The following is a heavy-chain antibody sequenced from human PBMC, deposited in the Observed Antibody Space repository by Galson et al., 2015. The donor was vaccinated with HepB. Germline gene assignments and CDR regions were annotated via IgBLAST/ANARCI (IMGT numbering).Heavy chain of an antibody. V-gene: IGHV3-23*01. D-gene: IGHD1-26*01. CDR1: GFHFRNHV. Sequence: SLRLSCAASGFHFRNHVMTWVRQAPGKGLEWVASLSGSGAITYYADSVKGRFTISRDNFNSRRFLQMRRLRVEDTALYYCAKESVSGTYVPTYADSWGQGTLVTVSS. J-gene: IGHJ5*02. CDR2: LSGSGAIT. CDR3: AKESVSGTYVPTYADS.